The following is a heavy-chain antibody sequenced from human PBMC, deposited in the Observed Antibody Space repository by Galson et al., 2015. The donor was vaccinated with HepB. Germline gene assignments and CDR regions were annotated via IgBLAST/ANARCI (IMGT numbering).Heavy chain of an antibody. J-gene: IGHJ6*03. CDR3: ARVPEGDYYYYMDV. CDR2: IKQEGSEK. Sequence: SLRLSCAASGFTFSSYWMSWVRQAPGKGLEWVANIKQEGSEKDYVDSVKGRFTISRDNAKHSLYLQMHSLRAEDTAVYYCARVPEGDYYYYMDVWGKGTTVTVSS. D-gene: IGHD1-14*01. V-gene: IGHV3-7*03. CDR1: GFTFSSYW.